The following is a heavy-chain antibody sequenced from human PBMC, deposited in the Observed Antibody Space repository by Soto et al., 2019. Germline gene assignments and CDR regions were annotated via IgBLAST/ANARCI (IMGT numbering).Heavy chain of an antibody. CDR3: ARHGAGDILTGYYLWFDP. CDR1: GGSISSYY. V-gene: IGHV4-59*08. CDR2: IYYSGST. D-gene: IGHD3-9*01. Sequence: SETLSLTCTVSGGSISSYYWSWIRQPPGKGLEWIGYIYYSGSTNYNPSLKSRVTISVDTSKNQFSLKLSSVTAADTAVYYCARHGAGDILTGYYLWFDPWGQGTLVTVSS. J-gene: IGHJ5*02.